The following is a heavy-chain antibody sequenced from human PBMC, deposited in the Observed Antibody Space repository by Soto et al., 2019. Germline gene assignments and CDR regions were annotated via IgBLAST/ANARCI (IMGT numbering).Heavy chain of an antibody. J-gene: IGHJ4*02. V-gene: IGHV4-31*03. CDR2: IYYSGST. CDR1: GGSTSSGAYY. Sequence: PSETLSLTCTVSGGSTSSGAYYWSWIRQHPGKGLEWIGYIYYSGSTYYNPSLKSRVTISVDTSKNQFSLKLSSVTAADTAVYYCARDRELLSFDYWGQGTLVTVSS. CDR3: ARDRELLSFDY. D-gene: IGHD1-26*01.